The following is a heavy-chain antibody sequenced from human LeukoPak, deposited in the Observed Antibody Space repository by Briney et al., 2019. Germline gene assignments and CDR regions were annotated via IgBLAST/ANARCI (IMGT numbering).Heavy chain of an antibody. Sequence: ASVKVSCKASGFTFTSSAMQWVRQARGQRLEWIGWIVVGSGNTNYAQKFQERVTITRDMSTSTAYMELRSLRSDDTAVYYCARVPWAMIVVVTHYYMDVWGKGTTVTVSS. D-gene: IGHD3-22*01. V-gene: IGHV1-58*02. CDR2: IVVGSGNT. CDR1: GFTFTSSA. CDR3: ARVPWAMIVVVTHYYMDV. J-gene: IGHJ6*03.